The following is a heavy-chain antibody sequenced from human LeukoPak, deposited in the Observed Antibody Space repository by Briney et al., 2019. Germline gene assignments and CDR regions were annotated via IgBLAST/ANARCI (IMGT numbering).Heavy chain of an antibody. J-gene: IGHJ4*02. Sequence: GGSLRLSCAASGFMFRSFEMYWVRQAPGKGLEWVAYISSGGTIMYYADSVKGRFTISRDDAKNSLFLQMNSLRAEDTAVYYCALLAVASDFDYWGQGTLVTVSS. D-gene: IGHD6-19*01. V-gene: IGHV3-48*03. CDR1: GFMFRSFE. CDR2: ISSGGTIM. CDR3: ALLAVASDFDY.